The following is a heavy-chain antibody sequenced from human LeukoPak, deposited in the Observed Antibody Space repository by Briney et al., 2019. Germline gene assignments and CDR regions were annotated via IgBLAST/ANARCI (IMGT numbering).Heavy chain of an antibody. Sequence: SETLSLTCTVSGGSISSYYWSWIRQPPGKGLEWIGYIYYRGSTNYNPSLKSRVTISVDTSKNQFSLKLSSVTAADTAVCYCARDGSGSLMYNWFDPWGQGTLVTVSS. J-gene: IGHJ5*02. CDR2: IYYRGST. CDR3: ARDGSGSLMYNWFDP. V-gene: IGHV4-59*01. CDR1: GGSISSYY. D-gene: IGHD3-10*01.